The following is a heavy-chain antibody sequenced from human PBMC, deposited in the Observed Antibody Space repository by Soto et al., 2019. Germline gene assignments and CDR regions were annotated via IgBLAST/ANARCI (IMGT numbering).Heavy chain of an antibody. CDR3: AKVSVYLPYYFDY. CDR1: GFTFSSYG. D-gene: IGHD2-8*01. J-gene: IGHJ4*02. V-gene: IGHV3-30*18. Sequence: PWGSLRLSCSASGFTFSSYGMHWFRQAPGKGLEWVAVISYDGSNKYYADSVKGRFTISRDNSKNTLYLQMNSLRAEDTAVYYCAKVSVYLPYYFDYWGQGTPVTVSS. CDR2: ISYDGSNK.